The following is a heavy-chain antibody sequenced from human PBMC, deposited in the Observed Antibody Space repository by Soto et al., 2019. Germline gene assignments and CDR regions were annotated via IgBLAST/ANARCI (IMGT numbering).Heavy chain of an antibody. V-gene: IGHV3-48*01. Sequence: EVQLVESGGGLVQPGGSLRLSCAASGFTFSSYSMNWVRQAPGKGLEWVSYISSSSSTIYYADSVKGRFTISRDNAKNSLYLQMNSLRAEDTAVYSCARVYTRYYYYYMDVWGKGTTVTVSS. D-gene: IGHD2-2*02. CDR2: ISSSSSTI. CDR1: GFTFSSYS. CDR3: ARVYTRYYYYYMDV. J-gene: IGHJ6*03.